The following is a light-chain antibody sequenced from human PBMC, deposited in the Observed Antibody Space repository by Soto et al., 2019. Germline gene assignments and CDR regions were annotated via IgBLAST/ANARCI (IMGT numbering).Light chain of an antibody. Sequence: DVQMTQSPSTLSASVGDRVTITCRASQSISTWLAWYQHRPGKAPKLLIYGASTLESGVPSRFSGSGSGTEFTLAISSLQPDDFATYYCQHYYTYPWTFGHGTKVEIK. J-gene: IGKJ1*01. CDR3: QHYYTYPWT. CDR1: QSISTW. CDR2: GAS. V-gene: IGKV1-5*01.